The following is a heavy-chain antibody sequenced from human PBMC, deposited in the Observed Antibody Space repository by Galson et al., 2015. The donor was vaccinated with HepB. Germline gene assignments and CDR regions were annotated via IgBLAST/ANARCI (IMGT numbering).Heavy chain of an antibody. Sequence: SLRLSCAASGFTFSSYAMSWVRQAPGKGLEWVSAISGSGGSTYYADSVKGRFTISRDNSKNTLYLQMNSLRAEDTAVYYCANKEDYTRQLDYWGQGTLVTVSS. J-gene: IGHJ4*02. CDR1: GFTFSSYA. CDR3: ANKEDYTRQLDY. V-gene: IGHV3-23*01. CDR2: ISGSGGST. D-gene: IGHD3-3*01.